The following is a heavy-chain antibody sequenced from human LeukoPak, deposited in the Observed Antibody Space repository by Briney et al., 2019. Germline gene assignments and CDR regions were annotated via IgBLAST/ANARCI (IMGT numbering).Heavy chain of an antibody. V-gene: IGHV1-2*06. CDR2: INPNTGGT. CDR3: ARGNPAIPDAFDI. J-gene: IGHJ3*02. Sequence: ASVKVSCKASGYTFTGYYIHWVRQAPGQGLEWMGRINPNTGGTNYAQKFQGRVTMTRDTSISTAYMELSRLRSDDTAVYYCARGNPAIPDAFDIWGQGTMVTVSS. CDR1: GYTFTGYY. D-gene: IGHD2-2*01.